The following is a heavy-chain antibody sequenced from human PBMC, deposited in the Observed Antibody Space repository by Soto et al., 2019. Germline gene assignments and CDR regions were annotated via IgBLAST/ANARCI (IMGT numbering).Heavy chain of an antibody. J-gene: IGHJ4*02. Sequence: ASVKVSCKASGYTFTSYGISWVRQAPGQGLEGMGWISAYNGNTNYAQKLQGRVTMTTDTSTSTAYMELRSLRSDDTAVYYCARDMSECSGGSCPSDYWGQGTLVTVSS. V-gene: IGHV1-18*01. D-gene: IGHD2-15*01. CDR1: GYTFTSYG. CDR3: ARDMSECSGGSCPSDY. CDR2: ISAYNGNT.